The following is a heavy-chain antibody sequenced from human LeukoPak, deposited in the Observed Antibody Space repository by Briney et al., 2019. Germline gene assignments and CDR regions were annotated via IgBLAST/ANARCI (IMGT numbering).Heavy chain of an antibody. Sequence: SETLSLTSAVYGGSFSGYYWSWIRQPPGKGLEWIGEINHSGSTNYNPSLKSRVIISVDTSKNQFSLKLSSVTAADTAVYYCARASGYRKYYFDYWGQGTLVTVSS. D-gene: IGHD3-22*01. J-gene: IGHJ4*02. V-gene: IGHV4-34*01. CDR1: GGSFSGYY. CDR2: INHSGST. CDR3: ARASGYRKYYFDY.